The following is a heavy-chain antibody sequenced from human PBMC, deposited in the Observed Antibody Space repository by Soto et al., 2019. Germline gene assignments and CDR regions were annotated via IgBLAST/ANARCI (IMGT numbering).Heavy chain of an antibody. Sequence: ASVKVSCKASGYTFTSYGISWVRQAPGQGLEWMGWISAYNGNTNYAQKLQGRVTMTTDTSTSTAYMELRSLRSDDTAVYYCARYYGDYVGYYYYGMDVWGQGTTVTVSS. J-gene: IGHJ6*02. CDR3: ARYYGDYVGYYYYGMDV. CDR2: ISAYNGNT. V-gene: IGHV1-18*04. D-gene: IGHD4-17*01. CDR1: GYTFTSYG.